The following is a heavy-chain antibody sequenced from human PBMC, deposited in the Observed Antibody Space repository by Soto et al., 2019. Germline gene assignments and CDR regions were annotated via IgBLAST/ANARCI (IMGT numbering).Heavy chain of an antibody. Sequence: GWSLRLSCAASGFTLSSYGMHWVRQAPGQELEWVAVISYDGSNKYYADTVPARFNISPDNSKPTPYLQMNSLRAEDTAVQYRAKEWEDCSGGSCPYYFDYWGQGTMVTDS. CDR3: AKEWEDCSGGSCPYYFDY. J-gene: IGHJ4*02. CDR1: GFTLSSYG. D-gene: IGHD2-15*01. V-gene: IGHV3-30*18. CDR2: ISYDGSNK.